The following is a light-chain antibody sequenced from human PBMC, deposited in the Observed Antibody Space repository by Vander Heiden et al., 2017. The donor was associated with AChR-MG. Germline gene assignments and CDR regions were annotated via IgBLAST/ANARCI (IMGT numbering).Light chain of an antibody. V-gene: IGLV2-23*02. J-gene: IGLJ3*02. CDR1: SSDVGSYNL. CDR2: EVS. Sequence: QAALTPPSSASGSPGQSITIPCTGTSSDVGSYNLVSWYQQHPGKAPKLMIYEVSKWPSGVSNRFSGSKSGNTASLTISGLQAEDEADYYCCSYAGSSTWVFGGGTKLTVL. CDR3: CSYAGSSTWV.